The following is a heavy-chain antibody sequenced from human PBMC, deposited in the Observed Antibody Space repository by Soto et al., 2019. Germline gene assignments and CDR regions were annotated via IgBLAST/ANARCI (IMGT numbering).Heavy chain of an antibody. CDR3: ARHRNFDILTGHPDY. D-gene: IGHD3-9*01. V-gene: IGHV5-51*01. J-gene: IGHJ4*02. CDR1: GYSFTSYW. CDR2: IYPGDSDT. Sequence: PGESLKISCKGSGYSFTSYWIGWVRQMPGKGLEWMGIIYPGDSDTRYSPSFQGQVTISADKSISTAYLQWSSLKASDTAIYYCARHRNFDILTGHPDYWGQGTLVTVSS.